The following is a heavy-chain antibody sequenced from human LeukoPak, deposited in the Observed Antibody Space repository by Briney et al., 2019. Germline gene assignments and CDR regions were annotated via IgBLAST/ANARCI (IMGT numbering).Heavy chain of an antibody. CDR2: ISSSGSTI. Sequence: PGGSLRLSCAASGFTFSSYEMNWVRQAPGKGLEWVSYISSSGSTIYYADSVKGRFTISRDNSKNTLYLQMNSLRAEDTAVYYCAKDSGYYYYMDVWGKGTTVTVSS. CDR3: AKDSGYYYYMDV. V-gene: IGHV3-48*03. CDR1: GFTFSSYE. J-gene: IGHJ6*03.